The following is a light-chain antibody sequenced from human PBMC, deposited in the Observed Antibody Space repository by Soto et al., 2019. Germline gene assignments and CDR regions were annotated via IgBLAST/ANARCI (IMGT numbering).Light chain of an antibody. CDR3: HYYGSFST. Sequence: EIVLTQSPGTLSLSPGERATLSCRASQNVSSKYLVWYQQKAGQAPSLLIYGASSRATGIPDRFSGSGSGTDFTLTIRRLEPDDFAVYYCHYYGSFSTFGQGTKVEIK. CDR1: QNVSSKY. J-gene: IGKJ1*01. V-gene: IGKV3-20*01. CDR2: GAS.